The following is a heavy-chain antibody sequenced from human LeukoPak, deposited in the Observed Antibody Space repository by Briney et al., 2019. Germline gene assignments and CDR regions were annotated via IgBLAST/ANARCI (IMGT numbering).Heavy chain of an antibody. Sequence: NASETLSLTCGVYSGSLSDKYWSWIRQPPGKGLEWIGEINPSGRTNYNPSLKSRVTMSIDTSKNQFSLKLSSVTAADTAVYYCARLSDYHFDYWGQGALVTVSS. CDR1: SGSLSDKY. V-gene: IGHV4-34*01. D-gene: IGHD4-17*01. J-gene: IGHJ4*02. CDR3: ARLSDYHFDY. CDR2: INPSGRT.